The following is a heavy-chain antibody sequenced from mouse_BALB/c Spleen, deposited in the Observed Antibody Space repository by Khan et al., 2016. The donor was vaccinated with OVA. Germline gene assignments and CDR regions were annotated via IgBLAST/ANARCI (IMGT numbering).Heavy chain of an antibody. D-gene: IGHD2-3*01. V-gene: IGHV3-2*02. CDR1: GYSITSDYA. CDR3: ARDGSRYNYAMDY. J-gene: IGHJ4*01. CDR2: ISYSGST. Sequence: EVQLQESGPGLVKPSQSLSLTCTVTGYSITSDYAWNWIRQFPGNTLECMGYISYSGSTNYNPSLKSRISITRDTSKNQFILQLNSVTTEDTATYYCARDGSRYNYAMDYWGQGTSVTVSS.